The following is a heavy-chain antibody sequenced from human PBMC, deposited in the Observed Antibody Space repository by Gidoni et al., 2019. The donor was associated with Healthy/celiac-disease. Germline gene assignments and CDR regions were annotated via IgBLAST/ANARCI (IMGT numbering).Heavy chain of an antibody. Sequence: QVQLQQWGAGLFKPSETLSLTCAVYGGSFSGYYWSWIRQPPGKGLEWIGEINHSGSTHYNPSLKSRVTISVDTSKNQFSLKLSSVTAADTAVYYCARERSGYCTGGVCPTGYYYGMDVWGQGTTVTVSS. CDR1: GGSFSGYY. V-gene: IGHV4-34*01. J-gene: IGHJ6*02. CDR3: ARERSGYCTGGVCPTGYYYGMDV. CDR2: INHSGST. D-gene: IGHD2-8*02.